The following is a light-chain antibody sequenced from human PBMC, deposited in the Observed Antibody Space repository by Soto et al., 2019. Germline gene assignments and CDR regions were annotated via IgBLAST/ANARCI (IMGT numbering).Light chain of an antibody. CDR1: QRVSRD. CDR2: DTS. CDR3: HQRQSWPRT. J-gene: IGKJ1*01. V-gene: IGKV3D-15*01. Sequence: EIVMTQSPAALSVSPGERVTLSCRASQRVSRDLAWYQQKPGQAPRLLIYDTSTRATGVPARFSGSGSGTEFTLTISDLQSEDFALYYCHQRQSWPRTFGQGTKVDI.